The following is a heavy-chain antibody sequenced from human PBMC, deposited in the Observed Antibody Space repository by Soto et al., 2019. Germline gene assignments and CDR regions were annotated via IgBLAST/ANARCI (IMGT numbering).Heavy chain of an antibody. Sequence: QVQLQESGPGLVKPSQTLSLTCTVSGGSISSGGYYWSWIRQHPGKGLEWIGYIYYSGSTNYNPSLKSRVTISVDTSKNQCSLKLSSVTAADTAVYYCARGYCSSTSCFDPWGQGTLVTVSS. CDR1: GGSISSGGYY. CDR2: IYYSGST. V-gene: IGHV4-31*03. D-gene: IGHD2-2*01. CDR3: ARGYCSSTSCFDP. J-gene: IGHJ5*02.